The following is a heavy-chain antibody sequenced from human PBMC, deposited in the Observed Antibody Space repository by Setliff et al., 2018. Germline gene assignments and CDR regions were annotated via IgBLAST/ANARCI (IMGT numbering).Heavy chain of an antibody. CDR1: GASINSGTYY. D-gene: IGHD3-10*01. CDR2: LHTSESS. J-gene: IGHJ3*02. CDR3: ARTMVQTKLRAFDI. Sequence: SETLSLTCAVSGASINSGTYYWSWIRQPAGKGLEWVGRLHTSESSNYNPSLNSRVTISLDTSKNQFSLKLSTVTAADAAVYYCARTMVQTKLRAFDIWGQGTMVT. V-gene: IGHV4-61*02.